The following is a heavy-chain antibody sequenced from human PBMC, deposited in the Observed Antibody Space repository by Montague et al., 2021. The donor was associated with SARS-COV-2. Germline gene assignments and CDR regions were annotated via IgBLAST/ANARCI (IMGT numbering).Heavy chain of an antibody. CDR3: AGAGVQDNGWYLSYFDH. CDR1: GFTFTSFS. J-gene: IGHJ4*03. D-gene: IGHD6-19*01. CDR2: ISSDGSNK. Sequence: SLRLSCAASGFTFTSFSIYWVRQAPGKGLEWVAVISSDGSNKYFPDSVWGRFTISRDRSLNTVFLQMNTLRPEDTAVYYCAGAGVQDNGWYLSYFDHWGQGTLVTVSS. V-gene: IGHV3-30*04.